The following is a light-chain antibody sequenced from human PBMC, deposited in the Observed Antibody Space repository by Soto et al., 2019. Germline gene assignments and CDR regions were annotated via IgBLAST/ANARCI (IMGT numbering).Light chain of an antibody. CDR3: SSYAGSPYYV. CDR1: SSDVGGYDY. V-gene: IGLV2-8*01. J-gene: IGLJ1*01. CDR2: EVG. Sequence: QSALTQPPSASGSPGQSVTISCTGTSSDVGGYDYVSWYQQHPGKAPKLIIYEVGKRPSAVPDRFSGSKSGNTASLTVSGLQAEDESDYYCSSYAGSPYYVFGTGTKVTVL.